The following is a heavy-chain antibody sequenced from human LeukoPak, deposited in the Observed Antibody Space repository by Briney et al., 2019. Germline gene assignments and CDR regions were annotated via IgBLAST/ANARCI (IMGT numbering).Heavy chain of an antibody. V-gene: IGHV3-21*01. J-gene: IGHJ1*01. CDR2: ISSSSSYI. CDR3: ARDWPTIAAAGTIPEYFQH. D-gene: IGHD6-13*01. CDR1: GFTFSSYS. Sequence: PGGSLRLSCAASGFTFSSYSMNWVRQAPGKGLEWVSSISSSSSYIYYADSVKGRFTISRDNAKNSLYLQLNSLRAEDTAVYYCARDWPTIAAAGTIPEYFQHWGQGTLVTVSS.